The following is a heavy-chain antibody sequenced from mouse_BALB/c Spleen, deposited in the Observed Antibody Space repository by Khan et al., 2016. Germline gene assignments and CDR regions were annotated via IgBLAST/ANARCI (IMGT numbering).Heavy chain of an antibody. CDR2: INSNGGST. J-gene: IGHJ2*01. D-gene: IGHD1-2*01. V-gene: IGHV5-6-3*01. CDR3: ARGGYGYDYFDY. CDR1: GFTFSSYG. Sequence: EVELVESGGGLVQPGGSLKLSCAASGFTFSSYGMSWVRQTPDKRLELVATINSNGGSTYYPDSVKGRFTISRDNAKNTLYLQMSSLKSEDTAMXYCARGGYGYDYFDYWGQGTTLTVSS.